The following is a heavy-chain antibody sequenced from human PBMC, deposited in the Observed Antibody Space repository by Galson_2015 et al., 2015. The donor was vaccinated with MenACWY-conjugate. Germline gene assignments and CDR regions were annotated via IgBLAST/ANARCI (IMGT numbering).Heavy chain of an antibody. D-gene: IGHD5-24*01. CDR3: ARDPERGDGYVLDY. Sequence: CAISGDSVSSNSAAWHWIRQSPSRGLEWLGRTYFWSKWYNDYAVSVKSRITINPDTSKNQFSLQLNSVTPEDTAVYYCARDPERGDGYVLDYWGQGTLVTVSS. CDR2: TYFWSKWYN. J-gene: IGHJ4*02. CDR1: GDSVSSNSAA. V-gene: IGHV6-1*01.